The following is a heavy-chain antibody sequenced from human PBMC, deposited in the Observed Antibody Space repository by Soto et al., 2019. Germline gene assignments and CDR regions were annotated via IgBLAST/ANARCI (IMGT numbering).Heavy chain of an antibody. Sequence: EVQLVESGGGLVKPGGSLRLSCAASGFTFSNAWMSWVRQAPGKGLEWVGRIKSKTDGGTTDYAAPVKGRFTISRDDSKNTLYLQMNSLKTEDTAVYYYTTYYFDLDAFDIWGQGTMVTVSS. J-gene: IGHJ3*02. D-gene: IGHD3-9*01. CDR1: GFTFSNAW. CDR3: TTYYFDLDAFDI. V-gene: IGHV3-15*01. CDR2: IKSKTDGGTT.